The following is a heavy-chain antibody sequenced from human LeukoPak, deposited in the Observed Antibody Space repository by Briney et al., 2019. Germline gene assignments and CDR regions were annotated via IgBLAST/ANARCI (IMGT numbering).Heavy chain of an antibody. CDR1: GFTFDDYA. CDR3: AKDLYSSSSASGY. CDR2: ISWNSGSI. Sequence: GGSLRLSCAASGFTFDDYAMHWVRQAPGKGLEWVSGISWNSGSIGYADSVKGRFTISRDNAKNSLYLQMNSLRAEDTALYYCAKDLYSSSSASGYWGQGTLVTVSS. J-gene: IGHJ4*02. D-gene: IGHD6-6*01. V-gene: IGHV3-9*01.